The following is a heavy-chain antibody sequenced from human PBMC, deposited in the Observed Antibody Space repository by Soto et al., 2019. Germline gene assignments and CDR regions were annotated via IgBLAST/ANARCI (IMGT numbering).Heavy chain of an antibody. V-gene: IGHV4-4*09. CDR1: GGSISSYY. D-gene: IGHD4-17*01. J-gene: IGHJ4*02. CDR3: ARGEAYGDYDY. CDR2: IYHSGST. Sequence: ETLSLTCTVSGGSISSYYWSWIRQPPGKGLEWIGYIYHSGSTYYNPSLKSRVTISVDRSKNQFSLKLSSVTAADTAVYYCARGEAYGDYDYWGQGTLVTVSS.